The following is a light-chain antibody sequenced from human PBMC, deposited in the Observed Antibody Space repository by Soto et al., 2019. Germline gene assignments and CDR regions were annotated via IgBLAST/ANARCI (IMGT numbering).Light chain of an antibody. J-gene: IGKJ5*01. V-gene: IGKV3-11*01. CDR1: PSVTNF. CDR2: GAF. Sequence: IVLTQSPATLSLSPGERATLCCRASPSVTNFLAWYQQKPGQAPRLLIYGAFNRATGIPARFSGSGSGTDFTLTISSLEPEDSAIYYCQQRNIWPPVTFGQGTRLEIK. CDR3: QQRNIWPPVT.